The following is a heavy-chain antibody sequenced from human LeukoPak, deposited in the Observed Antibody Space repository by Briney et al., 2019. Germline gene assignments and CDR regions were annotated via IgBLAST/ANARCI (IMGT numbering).Heavy chain of an antibody. CDR1: GYTFTGNY. J-gene: IGHJ3*02. D-gene: IGHD3-22*01. CDR2: INPNSGVT. V-gene: IGHV1-2*02. CDR3: ARGINYYDGRGPYDVFDI. Sequence: GASVRVSRKASGYTFTGNYMHWVRQAPGQGLEWMGWINPNSGVTNYAQEFQGRVTMTTDTSISTAYMELSRLRSDDTAVYYCARGINYYDGRGPYDVFDIWGQGTMVTVSS.